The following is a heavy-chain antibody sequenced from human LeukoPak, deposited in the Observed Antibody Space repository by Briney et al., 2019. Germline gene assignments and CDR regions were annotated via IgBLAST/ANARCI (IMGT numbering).Heavy chain of an antibody. D-gene: IGHD1-26*01. CDR1: GFTFSAYS. V-gene: IGHV3-21*01. Sequence: GGSLRLSGAASGFTFSAYSMNWVRQPPGKGLEWVSYISSSGSYIYYADSVKGRFTISRDNAKNSLYLQLDSLRAEDTAVYYCARDSRQWVEQLPYGWFDPWGQGTLVTVSP. CDR2: ISSSGSYI. J-gene: IGHJ5*01. CDR3: ARDSRQWVEQLPYGWFDP.